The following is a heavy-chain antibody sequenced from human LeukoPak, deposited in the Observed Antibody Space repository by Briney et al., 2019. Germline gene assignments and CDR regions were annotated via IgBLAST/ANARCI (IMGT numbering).Heavy chain of an antibody. CDR2: ISSSGSTI. J-gene: IGHJ4*02. CDR1: GFTFSDYY. CDR3: ARDYYDSSGYYYAVDY. V-gene: IGHV3-11*01. Sequence: PGGSLRLSCAASGFTFSDYYMSWIRQAPGKGLEWVSYISSSGSTIYYADSVKGRFTISRDNAKNSLYLQMNSLRAEDTAVYYCARDYYDSSGYYYAVDYWGQGTLVTVSS. D-gene: IGHD3-22*01.